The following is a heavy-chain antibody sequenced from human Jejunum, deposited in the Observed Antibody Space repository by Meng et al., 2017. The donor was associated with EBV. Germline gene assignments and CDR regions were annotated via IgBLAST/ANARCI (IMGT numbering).Heavy chain of an antibody. D-gene: IGHD3-22*01. J-gene: IGHJ4*02. Sequence: HVQLQESGQRLSKPSGTLSLTCVVSGGSISDNDWWSWVSQPPGKGLEWLGEIYHGGGTNYNPSLESRVTISVDKSKNQFSLKLNSVTVADTAVYYCAGNGYYALEYWGPGILVTVSS. V-gene: IGHV4-4*02. CDR1: GGSISDNDW. CDR3: AGNGYYALEY. CDR2: IYHGGGT.